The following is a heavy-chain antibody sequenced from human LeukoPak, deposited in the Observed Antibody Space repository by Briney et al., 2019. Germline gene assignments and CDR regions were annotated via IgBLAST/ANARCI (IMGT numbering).Heavy chain of an antibody. J-gene: IGHJ4*02. CDR3: VSPRGLSYGYFDY. V-gene: IGHV4-39*01. CDR2: IYYSKNT. D-gene: IGHD5-18*01. CDR1: GGSISSSSAY. Sequence: SETLSLTCTVSGGSISSSSAYWSWIRQPPGKGLEWIGSIYYSKNTYYNPSLKSRVTISADTSKNQFSLTLGSVSATDTAVYYCVSPRGLSYGYFDYWGQGTLVTVSS.